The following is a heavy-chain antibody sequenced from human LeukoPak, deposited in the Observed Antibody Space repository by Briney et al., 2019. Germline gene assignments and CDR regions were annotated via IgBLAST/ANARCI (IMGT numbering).Heavy chain of an antibody. V-gene: IGHV1-24*01. CDR3: ATHYGSGSYNWFDP. D-gene: IGHD3-10*01. Sequence: ASVKVSCEVSGYTLTELSMHWVRQAPGKGLEWMGGFDPEDGETIYAQKFQGRVTMTEDTSTDTAYMELSSLRSEDTAVYYCATHYGSGSYNWFDPWGQGTLVTVSS. CDR2: FDPEDGET. CDR1: GYTLTELS. J-gene: IGHJ5*02.